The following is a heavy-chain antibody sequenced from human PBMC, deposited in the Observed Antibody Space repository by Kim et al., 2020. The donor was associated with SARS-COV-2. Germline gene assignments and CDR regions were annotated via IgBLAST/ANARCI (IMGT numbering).Heavy chain of an antibody. CDR3: ARELQWLGIFVGMDV. D-gene: IGHD6-19*01. J-gene: IGHJ6*02. Sequence: GGSLRLSCAASGFTFSSYSMNWVRQAPGKGLEWVSYISSSSSTIYYAESVKGRFTISRDNAKNSLYLQMNSLRDEDTAVYYCARELQWLGIFVGMDVWGQGTTVTVSS. CDR2: ISSSSSTI. CDR1: GFTFSSYS. V-gene: IGHV3-48*02.